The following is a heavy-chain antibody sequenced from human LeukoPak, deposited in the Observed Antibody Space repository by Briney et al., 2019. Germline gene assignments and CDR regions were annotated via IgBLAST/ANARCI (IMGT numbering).Heavy chain of an antibody. Sequence: GGSLRLSCAASGFTFSNYWMHWVRQAPGKGLVWVSRIKSDGSRTDYADSVKGRFTISRDNAKNTLYLQMNSLRAEDTAVYYCAKDFKIHYYYMDVWGKGTTVTVSS. V-gene: IGHV3-74*01. CDR2: IKSDGSRT. J-gene: IGHJ6*03. CDR1: GFTFSNYW. CDR3: AKDFKIHYYYMDV.